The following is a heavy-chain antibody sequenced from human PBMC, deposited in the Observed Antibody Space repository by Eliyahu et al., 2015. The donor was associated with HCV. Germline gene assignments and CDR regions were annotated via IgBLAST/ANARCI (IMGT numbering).Heavy chain of an antibody. CDR2: IHYSGST. V-gene: IGHV4-59*01. J-gene: IGHJ5*02. CDR1: GGSIPXYY. CDR3: ASGGGGIAVTGTGGWFDP. D-gene: IGHD6-19*01. Sequence: QVQLQESGPGLVKPSETLSLTCTVPGGSIPXYYWSWXRQPPGKGLEWIGYIHYSGSTNYTPSLKSRVTISVDTSKNQFSLKLTSVTAADTAMYYCASGGGGIAVTGTGGWFDPWGQGTLVTVSS.